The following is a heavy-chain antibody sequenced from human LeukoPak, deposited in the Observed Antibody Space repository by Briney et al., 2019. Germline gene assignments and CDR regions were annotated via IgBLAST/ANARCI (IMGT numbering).Heavy chain of an antibody. J-gene: IGHJ3*02. CDR3: ARDSSTTVTGAFDI. CDR1: GFTFSRYG. Sequence: GSLTISCGASGFTFSRYGMHWVRQAPGKGLGWVAIIWYDGSNKYYADSVKARFTISRDNSKNTLYLQMNSLRAEDTAVYYCARDSSTTVTGAFDIWGQGTMVTVSS. V-gene: IGHV3-33*01. D-gene: IGHD4-17*01. CDR2: IWYDGSNK.